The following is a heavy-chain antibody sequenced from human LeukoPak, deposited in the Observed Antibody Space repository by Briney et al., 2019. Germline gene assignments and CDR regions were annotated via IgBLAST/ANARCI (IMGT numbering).Heavy chain of an antibody. CDR1: GYTFTSYG. Sequence: ASVKVSCKASGYTFTSYGISWVRQAPGQGLEWMGWISAYNGNTNYAQKLQGRVTMTTDTSTSTAYMELRSLRSDDTAVYYCATDPLNYGIFDYWGQGTLVTVSS. D-gene: IGHD1-7*01. V-gene: IGHV1-18*01. CDR3: ATDPLNYGIFDY. J-gene: IGHJ4*02. CDR2: ISAYNGNT.